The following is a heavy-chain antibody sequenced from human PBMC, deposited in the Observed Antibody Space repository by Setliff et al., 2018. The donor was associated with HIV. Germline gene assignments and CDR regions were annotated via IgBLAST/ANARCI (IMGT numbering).Heavy chain of an antibody. Sequence: SETLSLTCAVYGGSFSGYYWSWIRQPPGKDLEWIGEINHSGSTNYNMSLWSRVTISLDASRNQFSLELISVTAADTAVYYCARGTYYDFWSDYGGAAFEIWGQGTKVTVSS. CDR1: GGSFSGYY. J-gene: IGHJ6*01. CDR3: ARGTYYDFWSDYGGAAFEI. V-gene: IGHV4-34*01. D-gene: IGHD3-3*01. CDR2: INHSGST.